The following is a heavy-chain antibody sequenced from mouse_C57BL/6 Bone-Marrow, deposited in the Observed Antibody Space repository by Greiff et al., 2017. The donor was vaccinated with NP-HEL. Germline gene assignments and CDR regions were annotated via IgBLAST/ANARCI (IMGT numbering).Heavy chain of an antibody. CDR2: ISDGGSYT. J-gene: IGHJ2*01. CDR3: ARGERLRCFDY. Sequence: EVQRVESGGGLVKPGGSLKLSCAASGFTFSSYAMSWVRQTPEKRLEWVATISDGGSYTYYPDNVKGRFTISRDDAKNNLYLQMSHLKSEDTAMYYCARGERLRCFDYWGQGTTLTVSS. D-gene: IGHD1-1*01. CDR1: GFTFSSYA. V-gene: IGHV5-4*01.